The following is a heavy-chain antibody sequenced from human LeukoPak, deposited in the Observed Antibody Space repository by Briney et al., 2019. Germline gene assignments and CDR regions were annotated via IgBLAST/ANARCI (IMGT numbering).Heavy chain of an antibody. J-gene: IGHJ1*01. CDR3: ATSSFYGQL. Sequence: PGGSLSLSCAASGFSFSDTYMSWIRQAPGKGLEWTAYIATGGYTLDYADSVRGRFTVSRDNAKNSLYLQMNSLRVEDTAVYYCATSSFYGQLWGQGTLVTVSS. CDR2: IATGGYTL. V-gene: IGHV3-11*01. D-gene: IGHD2/OR15-2a*01. CDR1: GFSFSDTY.